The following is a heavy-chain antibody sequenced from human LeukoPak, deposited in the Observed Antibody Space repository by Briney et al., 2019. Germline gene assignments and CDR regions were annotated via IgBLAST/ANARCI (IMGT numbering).Heavy chain of an antibody. CDR3: ARHGSSGVVITNFDY. CDR1: GGSISSSDYY. Sequence: SETLSLTCSVSGGSISSSDYYWGWIRQPPGKGLEWIGTMFYSGITYYSPSLKSRVTISVDTSKNQFSLKLSSVTAADTAVYFCARHGSSGVVITNFDYWGKGTLVTVSS. J-gene: IGHJ4*02. CDR2: MFYSGIT. D-gene: IGHD3-3*01. V-gene: IGHV4-39*01.